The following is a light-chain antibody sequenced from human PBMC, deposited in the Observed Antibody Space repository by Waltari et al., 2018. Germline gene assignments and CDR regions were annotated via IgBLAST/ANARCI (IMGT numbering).Light chain of an antibody. V-gene: IGLV2-8*01. CDR2: EVS. CDR1: SSDVGGYNY. Sequence: QSALTQPPSASGSPGQSVTISCTGTSSDVGGYNYVSWYQQHPGKAPKLMIYEVSKRPSGVPDRFSGSKSGNTASLTVSGLLAEDEADYYCSSYAGSNTPYVFGTGTKVTVL. J-gene: IGLJ1*01. CDR3: SSYAGSNTPYV.